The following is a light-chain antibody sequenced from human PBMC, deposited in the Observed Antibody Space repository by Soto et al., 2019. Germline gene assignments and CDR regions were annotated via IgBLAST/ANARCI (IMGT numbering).Light chain of an antibody. Sequence: IVFTASPATLSLSSFERAPLSCRASQSVSSSYIAWYQQRPGQTPSLLIYGASTRATGIPDRFSGSGSGTHFTLTISRLEPGDFAVYYCQHFGGTTFTFGQGTRLEIK. J-gene: IGKJ5*01. CDR3: QHFGGTTFT. CDR1: QSVSSSY. CDR2: GAS. V-gene: IGKV3-20*01.